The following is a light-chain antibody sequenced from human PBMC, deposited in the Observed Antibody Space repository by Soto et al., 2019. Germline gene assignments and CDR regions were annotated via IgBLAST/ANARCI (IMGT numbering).Light chain of an antibody. CDR3: QQYNSWPRT. V-gene: IGKV3-15*01. Sequence: EIVMTQSPVSLSVSPGERAILSCRASQGVGNNLAWYQQKPGQAPRLLIFGASTRATGISARFSGSGSETEFTLTIDSLQSEDFAVYYCQQYNSWPRTFGQGTKVDI. J-gene: IGKJ1*01. CDR1: QGVGNN. CDR2: GAS.